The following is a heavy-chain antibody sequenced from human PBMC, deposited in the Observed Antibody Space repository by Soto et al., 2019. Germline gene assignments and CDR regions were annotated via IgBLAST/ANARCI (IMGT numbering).Heavy chain of an antibody. J-gene: IGHJ6*02. CDR1: GFTFSDYY. CDR3: ARQDYAPDYYYYGMDV. V-gene: IGHV3-11*01. D-gene: IGHD2-2*01. CDR2: ISSSGSTI. Sequence: LRLSCAASGFTFSDYYMSWIRQAPGKGLEWVSYISSSGSTIYYADSVKGRFTISRDNAKNSLYLQMNSLRAEDTAVYYCARQDYAPDYYYYGMDVWGQGTTVTVSS.